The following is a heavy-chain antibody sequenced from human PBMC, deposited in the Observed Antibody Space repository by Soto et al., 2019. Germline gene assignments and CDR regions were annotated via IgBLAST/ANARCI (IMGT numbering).Heavy chain of an antibody. V-gene: IGHV3-30-3*01. CDR2: ISYDGSNK. CDR3: ARDHGTVAGTS. J-gene: IGHJ5*02. Sequence: QVQLVESGGGVVQPGRSLRLSCAASGFTFSSYAMHWVRQAPGKGLEGVAVISYDGSNKYYADSVKGRFTISRDNSKNTLYLQMNSLRAEDTAVYYCARDHGTVAGTSWGQGTLVTVSS. D-gene: IGHD6-19*01. CDR1: GFTFSSYA.